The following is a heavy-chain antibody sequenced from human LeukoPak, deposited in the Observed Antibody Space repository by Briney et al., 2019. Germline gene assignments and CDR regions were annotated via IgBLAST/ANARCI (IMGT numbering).Heavy chain of an antibody. Sequence: SETLSLTCTVSGGSISSYYWSWIRQPPGKGLEWIGYIYHTGSNNYSPSLKSRVTMSVDTSKNQFSLKLSSVTAADTAVYYCARARYSNSWYAVDIWGQGTMVTVSS. CDR1: GGSISSYY. D-gene: IGHD6-13*01. V-gene: IGHV4-59*08. J-gene: IGHJ3*02. CDR3: ARARYSNSWYAVDI. CDR2: IYHTGSN.